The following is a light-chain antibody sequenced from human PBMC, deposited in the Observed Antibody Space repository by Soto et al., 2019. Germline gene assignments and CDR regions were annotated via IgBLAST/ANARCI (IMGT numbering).Light chain of an antibody. Sequence: DIQMTQSPSSLSASVGDRVTITCRASQSVSGWLAWYQQKPGEAPKLLIYDASALPRGVPPRFSGSTSGAESTLTITGLQPDDLGTYYCQHTTDFTFGQGTKVDIK. CDR3: QHTTDFT. J-gene: IGKJ2*01. CDR2: DAS. CDR1: QSVSGW. V-gene: IGKV1-5*01.